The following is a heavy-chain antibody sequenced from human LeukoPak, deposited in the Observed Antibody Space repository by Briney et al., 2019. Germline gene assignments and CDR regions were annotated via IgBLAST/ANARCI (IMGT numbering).Heavy chain of an antibody. CDR2: ISWNSGSI. CDR1: GFTFDDYA. Sequence: GGSLRLSCAAPGFTFDDYAMHWVRQAPGKGLEWVSGISWNSGSIGYADSVKGRFTISRDNAKNSLYLQMNSLRAEDTALYYCAKSQGYSYGYDYYYYGMDVWGQGTTVTVSS. J-gene: IGHJ6*02. D-gene: IGHD5-18*01. CDR3: AKSQGYSYGYDYYYYGMDV. V-gene: IGHV3-9*01.